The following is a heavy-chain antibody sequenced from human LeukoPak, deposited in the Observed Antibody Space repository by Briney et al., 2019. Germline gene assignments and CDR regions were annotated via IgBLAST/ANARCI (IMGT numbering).Heavy chain of an antibody. CDR2: INHSGST. CDR1: GGPFSGYY. V-gene: IGHV4-34*01. D-gene: IGHD3-22*01. J-gene: IGHJ5*02. Sequence: SETLSLTCAVYGGPFSGYYWSWIRQPPGKGLEWIGEINHSGSTNYNPSLKSRVTISVDTSKNQFSLKLSSVTAADTAVYYCARGQQRYYDSSGNWFDPWGQGTLVTVSS. CDR3: ARGQQRYYDSSGNWFDP.